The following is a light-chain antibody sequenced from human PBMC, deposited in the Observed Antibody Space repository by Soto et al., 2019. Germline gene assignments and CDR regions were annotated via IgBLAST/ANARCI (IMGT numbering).Light chain of an antibody. CDR2: SEN. CDR3: ATWDDRLNGYV. J-gene: IGLJ1*01. CDR1: SSNIGSNT. Sequence: QSVLTQPPSASGTPGQRVAISCSGSSSNIGSNTVNWYQQLPGTAPKLLIYSENQRPSGVPDRFSGSRSGTSAALAISGLKSEDEADYYCATWDDRLNGYVFGTGTTLTVL. V-gene: IGLV1-44*01.